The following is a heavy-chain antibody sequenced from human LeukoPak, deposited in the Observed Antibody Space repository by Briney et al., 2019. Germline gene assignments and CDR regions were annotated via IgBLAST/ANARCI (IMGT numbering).Heavy chain of an antibody. D-gene: IGHD2/OR15-2a*01. J-gene: IGHJ4*02. CDR2: ISGSDGST. V-gene: IGHV3-23*01. CDR3: AKDSAKKYDDY. Sequence: GGSLRLSCAASGFTFSSYGMHWVRQAPGKGLEWVSGISGSDGSTNYADSVKGRFTISGENSKNTLYLQMNSLRAEDTAVYYCAKDSAKKYDDYWGQGTLVTVSS. CDR1: GFTFSSYG.